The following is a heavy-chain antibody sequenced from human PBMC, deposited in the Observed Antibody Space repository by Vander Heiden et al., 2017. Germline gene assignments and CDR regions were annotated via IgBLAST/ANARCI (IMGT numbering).Heavy chain of an antibody. CDR3: ARDGRVRGIIIRPYYYYGMDV. V-gene: IGHV3-33*01. D-gene: IGHD3-10*01. J-gene: IGHJ6*02. Sequence: VQLVASGGGVVQPGRSLRLSCAASGFPLSNYGIHWVRQAPGKGLEWVAVTWYDGSRKYFADPVQDRFSISRDNSKVFLQMNSLRAEDTAVYYCARDGRVRGIIIRPYYYYGMDVWGQGTAVTVSS. CDR1: GFPLSNYG. CDR2: TWYDGSRK.